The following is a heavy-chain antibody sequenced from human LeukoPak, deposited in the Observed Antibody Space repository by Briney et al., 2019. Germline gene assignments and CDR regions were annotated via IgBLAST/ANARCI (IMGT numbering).Heavy chain of an antibody. Sequence: GSLRLSCAASGFPLSSYSINWVRQAPGKGLEWVSVIYSGGSTYYADSVKGRFTISRDNSKNTLYLQMNSLRAEDTAVYYCASSVVPAAPYYMDVWGKGTTVTVSS. CDR1: GFPLSSYS. CDR3: ASSVVPAAPYYMDV. V-gene: IGHV3-53*01. J-gene: IGHJ6*03. D-gene: IGHD2-2*01. CDR2: IYSGGST.